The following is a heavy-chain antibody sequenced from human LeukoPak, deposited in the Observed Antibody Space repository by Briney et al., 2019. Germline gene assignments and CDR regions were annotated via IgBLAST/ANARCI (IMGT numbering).Heavy chain of an antibody. CDR3: AKDHGRYRSNYFDY. CDR1: GFTFSSYA. V-gene: IGHV3-23*01. D-gene: IGHD1-26*01. J-gene: IGHJ4*02. CDR2: ISGSGGGT. Sequence: PGGSLRLSCAASGFTFSSYAMSWVRQAPEKGLEWVATISGSGGGTYYADSVRGRFSISRDDSENTLYLQMNSLRAEDTAVYYCAKDHGRYRSNYFDYWGQGNLVSASS.